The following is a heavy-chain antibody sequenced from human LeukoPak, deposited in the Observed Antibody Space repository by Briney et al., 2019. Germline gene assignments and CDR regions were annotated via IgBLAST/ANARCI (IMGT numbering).Heavy chain of an antibody. CDR2: ISSSGSTI. CDR3: ARGASVAGLDY. CDR1: GFTFSSYS. D-gene: IGHD6-19*01. J-gene: IGHJ4*02. Sequence: GGSLRLSCAASGFTFSSYSMNWVRQAPGKGLEWVSYISSSGSTIYYADSVKGRFTISRDNAKNPLYLQMNSLRAEDTAVYYCARGASVAGLDYWGQGTLVTVSS. V-gene: IGHV3-48*04.